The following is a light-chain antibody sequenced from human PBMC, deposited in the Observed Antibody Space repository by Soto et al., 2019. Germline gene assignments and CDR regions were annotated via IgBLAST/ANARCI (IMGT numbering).Light chain of an antibody. CDR1: QSVNSY. Sequence: PGERATLSCRASQSVNSYLAWYQQKPGQARRRLIYDASNRATGIPARFSGSGSGTDFTLTISSLEPEDFAVYYCQQRSNWPPLTFGVGTKVEIK. CDR2: DAS. J-gene: IGKJ4*01. V-gene: IGKV3-11*01. CDR3: QQRSNWPPLT.